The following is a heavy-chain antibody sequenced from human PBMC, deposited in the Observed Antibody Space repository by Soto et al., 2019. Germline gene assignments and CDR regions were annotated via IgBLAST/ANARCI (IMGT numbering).Heavy chain of an antibody. CDR3: ARDLSGGYSYGPQSHSFDY. J-gene: IGHJ4*02. V-gene: IGHV3-30-3*01. CDR2: ISYDGSNK. CDR1: GFTFSSYA. Sequence: GGSLRLSCAASGFTFSSYAMHWVRQAPGKGLEWVAVISYDGSNKYYADSVKGRFTISRDNSKNTLYPQMNSLRAEDTAVYYCARDLSGGYSYGPQSHSFDYWGQGT. D-gene: IGHD5-18*01.